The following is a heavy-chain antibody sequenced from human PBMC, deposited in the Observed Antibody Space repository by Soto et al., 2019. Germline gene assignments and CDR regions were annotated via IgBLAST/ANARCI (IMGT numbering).Heavy chain of an antibody. CDR3: AREPYSSSWSDYYYYGMDV. J-gene: IGHJ6*02. Sequence: LXLSCATSGFTFSRYLMHWFRQAPGKGLVWVSRINSDGSSTSYADSVKGRFTISRDNAKNTLYLQMNSLRAEDTAVYYCAREPYSSSWSDYYYYGMDVWGQGTTVTVSS. V-gene: IGHV3-74*01. CDR1: GFTFSRYL. CDR2: INSDGSST. D-gene: IGHD6-13*01.